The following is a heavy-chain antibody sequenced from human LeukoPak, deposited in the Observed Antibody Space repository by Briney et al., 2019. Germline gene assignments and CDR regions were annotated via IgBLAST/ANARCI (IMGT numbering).Heavy chain of an antibody. CDR2: IYTSGST. D-gene: IGHD2-2*01. CDR1: GASISSYY. CDR3: ARASGEGYCSSTSCTRYMDV. Sequence: SHTLSPTCTVAGASISSYYWSWIRPHAGKELEWIGRIYTSGSTNYNPSLKSRVTISVDKSKNQFSLKLSSVTAADTAVYYCARASGEGYCSSTSCTRYMDVWGKGTTVTVSS. J-gene: IGHJ6*03. V-gene: IGHV4-4*07.